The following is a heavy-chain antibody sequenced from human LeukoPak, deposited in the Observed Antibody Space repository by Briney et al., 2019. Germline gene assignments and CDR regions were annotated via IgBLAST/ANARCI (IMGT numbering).Heavy chain of an antibody. V-gene: IGHV3-30-3*01. Sequence: GGSLRLSCAASGFTFSSYAMHWVRQAPGKGLEWVAVISHDGSNKYYADSVKGRFTISRDNSKNTLYLQMTSLRAEDTALYYCARDIRAYLYGMDVWGQGTTVTVSS. CDR1: GFTFSSYA. CDR3: ARDIRAYLYGMDV. D-gene: IGHD3-3*02. J-gene: IGHJ6*02. CDR2: ISHDGSNK.